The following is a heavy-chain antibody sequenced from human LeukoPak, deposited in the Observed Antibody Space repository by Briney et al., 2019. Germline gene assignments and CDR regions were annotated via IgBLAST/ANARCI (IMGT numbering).Heavy chain of an antibody. CDR3: ARESGYSSGWYDY. Sequence: SETLSLTCTVSGGSISSYYWSWIRQPPGKGLEWVGYIYYSGSTNYNPSLKSRVTISVDTSKNQFFLKLSSVTAADTAVYYCARESGYSSGWYDYWGQGTLVTVSS. D-gene: IGHD6-19*01. CDR2: IYYSGST. CDR1: GGSISSYY. J-gene: IGHJ4*02. V-gene: IGHV4-59*01.